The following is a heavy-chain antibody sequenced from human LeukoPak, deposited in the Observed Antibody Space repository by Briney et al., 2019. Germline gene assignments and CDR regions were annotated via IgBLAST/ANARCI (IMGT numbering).Heavy chain of an antibody. V-gene: IGHV1-69*06. D-gene: IGHD6-19*01. Sequence: GASVKVSCTASGGTFSSYAISWVRQAPGQGLEWMGRIIPIFGTANYAQKFQGRVTITADKSTSTAYMELSSLRSEDTAVYYCAVSLRGWYGGFDYWGQGTLVTVSS. J-gene: IGHJ4*02. CDR3: AVSLRGWYGGFDY. CDR2: IIPIFGTA. CDR1: GGTFSSYA.